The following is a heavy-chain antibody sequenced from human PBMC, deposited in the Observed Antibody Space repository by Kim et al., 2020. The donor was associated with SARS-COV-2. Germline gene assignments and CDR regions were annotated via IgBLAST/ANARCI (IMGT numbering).Heavy chain of an antibody. CDR2: ISSSSSTI. D-gene: IGHD3-10*01. V-gene: IGHV3-48*02. Sequence: GGSLRLSCAASGFTFSSYSMNWVRQAPGKGLEWVSYISSSSSTIYYADSVKGRFTISRDNAKNSLYLQMNSLRDEDTAVYYCAILLWFGEPYYYGMDVWGQGTTVTVSS. J-gene: IGHJ6*02. CDR3: AILLWFGEPYYYGMDV. CDR1: GFTFSSYS.